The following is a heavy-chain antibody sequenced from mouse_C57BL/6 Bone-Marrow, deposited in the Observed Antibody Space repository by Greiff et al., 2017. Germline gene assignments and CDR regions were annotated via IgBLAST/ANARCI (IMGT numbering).Heavy chain of an antibody. V-gene: IGHV5-4*01. D-gene: IGHD2-2*01. CDR2: ISDGGSYT. J-gene: IGHJ4*01. Sequence: EVQLVESGGGLVKPGGSLKLSCAASGFTFSSYAMSWVRQTPEKRLEWVATISDGGSYTYYPANVQGRFTIYRYNAKNNLYLQMSQLKAEDTAMYYCARAPYYGHDEGDAMDYWGQGTSGTGSS. CDR3: ARAPYYGHDEGDAMDY. CDR1: GFTFSSYA.